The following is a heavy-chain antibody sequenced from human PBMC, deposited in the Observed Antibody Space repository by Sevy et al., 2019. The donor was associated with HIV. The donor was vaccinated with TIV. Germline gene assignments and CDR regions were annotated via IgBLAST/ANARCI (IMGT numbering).Heavy chain of an antibody. CDR3: AREVVVPAALNNWFDP. V-gene: IGHV3-30*04. J-gene: IGHJ5*02. D-gene: IGHD2-2*01. CDR1: GFTFSSYA. CDR2: ISYDGSNK. Sequence: GGSLRLSCAASGFTFSSYAMHWVRPAPGKGLEWVAVISYDGSNKYYADSVKGRFTISRDNSKNTLYLQMNSLRAEDTAVYYCAREVVVPAALNNWFDPWGQGTLVTVSS.